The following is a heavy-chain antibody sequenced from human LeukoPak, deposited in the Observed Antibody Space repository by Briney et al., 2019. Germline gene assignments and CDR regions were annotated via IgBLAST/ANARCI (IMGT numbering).Heavy chain of an antibody. CDR1: GYTLSNHA. J-gene: IGHJ4*02. Sequence: ASVKVSCKGSGYTLSNHAFSWVRQAPGQGLEWMGWISADNGNTNHAQKSQGRVSLTTDTSTSTAYMELRSLRSDDTAVYYCARVWIDARSGSHFDYWGQGTLVTVSS. CDR2: ISADNGNT. D-gene: IGHD2-2*03. CDR3: ARVWIDARSGSHFDY. V-gene: IGHV1-18*04.